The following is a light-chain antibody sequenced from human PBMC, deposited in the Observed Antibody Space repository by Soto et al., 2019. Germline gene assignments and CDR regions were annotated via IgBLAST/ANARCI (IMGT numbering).Light chain of an antibody. Sequence: EVVLTQSPATLSLSPGERATLSCRASQSVSSHLAWYQQKPGQAPRLLIYDASHRATGIPARFSGSGSGSDFTLTISSLAPEDFAVYYCQQRSNWLRTFGQGTKLEIK. J-gene: IGKJ2*01. V-gene: IGKV3-11*01. CDR3: QQRSNWLRT. CDR2: DAS. CDR1: QSVSSH.